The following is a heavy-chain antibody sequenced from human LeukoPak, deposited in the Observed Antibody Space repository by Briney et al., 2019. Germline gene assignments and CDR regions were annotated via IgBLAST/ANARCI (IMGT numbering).Heavy chain of an antibody. CDR1: GFTFGDYA. CDR2: IRSNPYGGPT. J-gene: IGHJ4*02. D-gene: IGHD2-2*03. CDR3: TRELGLGIAYDF. Sequence: GGSLSPACTASGFTFGDYAMSWFRQAPRKGLEWVGFIRSNPYGGPTEYAASVKRRFAISRDDSKRIAYLQMNSLKTEDTAVYYCTRELGLGIAYDFWGQGTLVTVSS. V-gene: IGHV3-49*03.